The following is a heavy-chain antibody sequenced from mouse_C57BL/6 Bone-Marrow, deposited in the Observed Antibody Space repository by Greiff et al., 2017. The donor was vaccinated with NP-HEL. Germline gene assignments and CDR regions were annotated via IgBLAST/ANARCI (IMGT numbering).Heavy chain of an antibody. J-gene: IGHJ2*01. CDR1: GFTFSDYG. V-gene: IGHV5-17*01. Sequence: EVMLVESGGGLVKPGGSLKLSCAASGFTFSDYGMHWVRQAPEKGLEWVAYISSGSSTIYYADTVKGRFTISRDKAKNTLFLQMTSLRSEDTAMYYCAGQHYFDYWGQGTTLTVSS. CDR3: AGQHYFDY. CDR2: ISSGSSTI.